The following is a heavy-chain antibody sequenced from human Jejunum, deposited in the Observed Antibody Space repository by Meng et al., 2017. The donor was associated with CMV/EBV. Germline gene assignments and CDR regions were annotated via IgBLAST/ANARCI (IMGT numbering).Heavy chain of an antibody. J-gene: IGHJ4*02. CDR3: ARTPQNTIPY. CDR2: TYYRSTWYN. D-gene: IGHD2/OR15-2a*01. V-gene: IGHV6-1*01. CDR1: GDSVSSNIAA. Sequence: CAISGDSVSSNIAAWIWVRQSPSRGLEWLGRTYYRSTWYNDYAASLKSRIIINPDTSKNQFSLQLDSVTPEDTAIYYCARTPQNTIPYWGQGTLVTVSS.